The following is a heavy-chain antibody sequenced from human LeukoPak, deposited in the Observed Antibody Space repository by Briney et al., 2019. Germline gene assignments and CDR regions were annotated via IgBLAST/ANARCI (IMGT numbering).Heavy chain of an antibody. D-gene: IGHD3-22*01. Sequence: SETLSLTCAVYGGSFSGYYWSWIRQPPGKGLEWIGEINHSGSTNYNPSLKSRVTISVDTSKNQFSLKLSSVTAADTAVYFCARARNYYDSSDYYYEGDAFDIWGQGTMVTVSS. CDR2: INHSGST. CDR1: GGSFSGYY. V-gene: IGHV4-34*01. J-gene: IGHJ3*02. CDR3: ARARNYYDSSDYYYEGDAFDI.